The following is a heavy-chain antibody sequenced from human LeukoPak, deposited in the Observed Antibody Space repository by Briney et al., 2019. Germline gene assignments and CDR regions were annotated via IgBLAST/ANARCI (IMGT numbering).Heavy chain of an antibody. V-gene: IGHV4-59*01. CDR1: GGSISSYY. CDR3: ARIWFGLRRLYYFDY. J-gene: IGHJ4*02. Sequence: SETLSLTCTVSGGSISSYYWSWIRQPPGKGLEWIGYIYNNGSTNYNPSLKSRVTISVGTSKNQFSLKLTSVTAADTAVYSCARIWFGLRRLYYFDYWGQGTLVTVSS. CDR2: IYNNGST. D-gene: IGHD3-10*01.